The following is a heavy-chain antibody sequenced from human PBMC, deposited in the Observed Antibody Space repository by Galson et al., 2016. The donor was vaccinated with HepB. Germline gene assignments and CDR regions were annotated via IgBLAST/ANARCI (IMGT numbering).Heavy chain of an antibody. J-gene: IGHJ6*02. CDR3: ARTASTETAMDSYYYYYGMDV. V-gene: IGHV1-46*01. CDR1: GYTFSNYY. D-gene: IGHD5-18*01. Sequence: SVKVSCKASGYTFSNYYMHWVRQAPGQGLEWMGIINPSGGSTNYAQKFQGRVTMTRDTSTSTAYMELSSLRSEDTAVYYCARTASTETAMDSYYYYYGMDVWGQGTTVTVSS. CDR2: INPSGGST.